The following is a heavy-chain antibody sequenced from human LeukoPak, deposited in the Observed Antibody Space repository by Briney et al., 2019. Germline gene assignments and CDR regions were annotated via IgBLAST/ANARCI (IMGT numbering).Heavy chain of an antibody. J-gene: IGHJ3*02. V-gene: IGHV4-59*08. Sequence: PSETLSLTCTVSGGSISNYYWSWIRQPPGKGLEWIGYIYYRGSTNYNSSLKSRVTISVDTSKNQFSLKLNSVTAADTAVYYCARRVDAAFDIWGQGTMVTVSS. D-gene: IGHD5/OR15-5a*01. CDR2: IYYRGST. CDR3: ARRVDAAFDI. CDR1: GGSISNYY.